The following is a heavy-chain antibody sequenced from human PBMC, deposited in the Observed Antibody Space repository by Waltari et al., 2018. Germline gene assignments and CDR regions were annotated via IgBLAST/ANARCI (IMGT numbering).Heavy chain of an antibody. CDR1: GYTFTGYY. CDR2: INPNSGGT. J-gene: IGHJ5*02. D-gene: IGHD3-3*01. Sequence: QVQLVQSGAEVKKPGASVKVSCKASGYTFTGYYMHWVRQAPGQGLEWMGRINPNSGGTNYAQKFQGRVTMTRDTSISTAYMELSRLRSDDTAVYYCARDWIFGVVIRTGNWNDKSSSNWFDPWGQGTLVTVSS. V-gene: IGHV1-2*06. CDR3: ARDWIFGVVIRTGNWNDKSSSNWFDP.